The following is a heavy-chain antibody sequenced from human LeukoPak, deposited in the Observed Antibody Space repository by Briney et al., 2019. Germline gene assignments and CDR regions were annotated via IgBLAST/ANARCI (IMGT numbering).Heavy chain of an antibody. J-gene: IGHJ4*02. Sequence: SETLSLTCAVSGGSISGSNWWAWVRQSPGKGLEWIGEIYHGGSTNYNPSLKRRVTISVDKSKNQFSLTVNSVTAADTAVYYCARTGNTAMVPLDYWGQGTLVTVSS. D-gene: IGHD5-18*01. CDR1: GGSISGSNW. CDR3: ARTGNTAMVPLDY. V-gene: IGHV4-4*02. CDR2: IYHGGST.